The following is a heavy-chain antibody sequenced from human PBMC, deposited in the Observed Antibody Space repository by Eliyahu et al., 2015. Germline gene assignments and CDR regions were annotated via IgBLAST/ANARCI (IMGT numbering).Heavy chain of an antibody. V-gene: IGHV3-15*01. J-gene: IGHJ4*02. D-gene: IGHD6-13*01. CDR1: GFTFSNAW. CDR3: TTGYSSSWYYFDY. Sequence: EVQLVESGGGLVKPGGSLRLSCAASGFTFSNAWMSWVRQAPGKGLEWVGRIKSKTDGGTTDYAAPVKGRFTISRDDSKNTLYLQMNSLKTEDTAVYYCTTGYSSSWYYFDYWGQGTLVTVSS. CDR2: IKSKTDGGTT.